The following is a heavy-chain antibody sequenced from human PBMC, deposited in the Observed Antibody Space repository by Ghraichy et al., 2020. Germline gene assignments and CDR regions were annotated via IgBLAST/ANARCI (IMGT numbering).Heavy chain of an antibody. J-gene: IGHJ4*02. CDR3: ARHAAPPYSDFWSGYYTGSYPDY. V-gene: IGHV4-39*01. D-gene: IGHD3-3*01. Sequence: SETLSLTCTVSGGSISSSSYYWGWIRQPPGKGLEWIGSIYYSGSTYYNPSLKSRVTISVDTSKNQFSLKLSSVTAADTAVYYCARHAAPPYSDFWSGYYTGSYPDYWGQGTLVTVSS. CDR1: GGSISSSSYY. CDR2: IYYSGST.